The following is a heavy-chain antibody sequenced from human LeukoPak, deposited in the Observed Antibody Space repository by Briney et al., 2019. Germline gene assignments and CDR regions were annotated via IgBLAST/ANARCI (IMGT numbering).Heavy chain of an antibody. CDR2: IYPGDSGT. V-gene: IGHV5-51*01. CDR3: ARLDEGFYYDGTGFNF. J-gene: IGHJ4*02. CDR1: GYIFTNYR. D-gene: IGHD3-22*01. Sequence: GESLKISCRASGYIFTNYRIAWVRQMPGKGLEGMGIIYPGDSGTTYSPSFQGQVTISADKSIRAAYLQWDTLKASDTAMYYCARLDEGFYYDGTGFNFWGQGTLVTVSS.